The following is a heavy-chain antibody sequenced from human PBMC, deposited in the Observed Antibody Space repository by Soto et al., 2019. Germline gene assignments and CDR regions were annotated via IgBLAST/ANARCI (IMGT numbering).Heavy chain of an antibody. CDR2: INPSGGST. CDR1: GYTFTSYY. D-gene: IGHD6-13*01. Sequence: EASVKVSCKASGYTFTSYYMHWVRQAPGQGLEWMGIINPSGGSTSYAQKFQGRVTMTRDTSTSTVYMELSSLRSEDTAVYYCAREVGIAAAGTLGRDNYWGQGTLVTVSS. V-gene: IGHV1-46*01. J-gene: IGHJ4*02. CDR3: AREVGIAAAGTLGRDNY.